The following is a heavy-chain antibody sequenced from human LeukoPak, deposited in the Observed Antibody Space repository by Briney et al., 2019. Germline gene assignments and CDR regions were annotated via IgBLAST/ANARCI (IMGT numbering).Heavy chain of an antibody. CDR1: GYSFTSYW. CDR2: IYPGDSDT. V-gene: IGHV5-51*01. Sequence: GESLKISCEGSGYSFTSYWIGWVRQMPGKGLEWMGIIYPGDSDTRYSPSFQGQVTISADKSISTAYLQWSSLKASDTAMYYCARAYCGGDCYSELYYWGQGTLVTVSS. J-gene: IGHJ4*02. D-gene: IGHD2-21*02. CDR3: ARAYCGGDCYSELYY.